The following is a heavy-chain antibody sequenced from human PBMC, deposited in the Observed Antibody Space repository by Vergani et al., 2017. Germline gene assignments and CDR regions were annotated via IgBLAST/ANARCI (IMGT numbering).Heavy chain of an antibody. CDR3: AREASSGFYDYFGY. J-gene: IGHJ4*02. D-gene: IGHD6-19*01. Sequence: EVKLVESGGGLVRPGGSLRLSCAGNGFIFDSNGMSWVRQVPGKGLEWVSGINWNGDNTGYADSVKGRFTISRDNAKNSLYLQMNSLRVEDTALYYCAREASSGFYDYFGYWGQGTLVTVSS. CDR1: GFIFDSNG. CDR2: INWNGDNT. V-gene: IGHV3-20*04.